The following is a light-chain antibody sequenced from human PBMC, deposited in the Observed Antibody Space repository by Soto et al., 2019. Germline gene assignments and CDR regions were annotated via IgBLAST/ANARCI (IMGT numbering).Light chain of an antibody. V-gene: IGKV1-9*01. CDR1: QGISTF. J-gene: IGKJ4*01. CDR2: DAS. Sequence: DIPLTQSPSFLSASVGDRVTITCRASQGISTFLAWYQQHPGTAPKRLIYDASNLQSGVPSRFSGSGSGTEFTLTISSLQPEDFATYYCQQVNNYPLTFGGGTKVEI. CDR3: QQVNNYPLT.